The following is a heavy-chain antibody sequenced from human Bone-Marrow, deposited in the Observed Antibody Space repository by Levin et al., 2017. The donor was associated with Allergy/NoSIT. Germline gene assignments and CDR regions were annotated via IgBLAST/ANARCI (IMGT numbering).Heavy chain of an antibody. D-gene: IGHD5-18*01. CDR3: AKVGYLNNDS. J-gene: IGHJ4*02. CDR2: VYYTRTT. Sequence: KASETLSLTCSVSGGSIMSGDYYWSWIRQPPGKGLEWIGYVYYTRTTLYNPSLNSRVTISKDTSRNQFSLRLASVTAADTAVYYCAKVGYLNNDSWGPGTLVTVSS. CDR1: GGSIMSGDYY. V-gene: IGHV4-30-4*01.